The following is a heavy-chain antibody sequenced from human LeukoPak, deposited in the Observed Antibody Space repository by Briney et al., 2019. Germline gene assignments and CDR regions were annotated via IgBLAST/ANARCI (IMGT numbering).Heavy chain of an antibody. J-gene: IGHJ4*02. Sequence: HPGGSLRLSCAASGFTFSTYWMNWVRQAPGKGLEWVANIKHDGSEKYYVDSVMGRFTISRDNAKNSLYLQMNRLRAEDTAVYYCAREKMLPWGQGTLVTVSS. CDR2: IKHDGSEK. CDR3: AREKMLP. V-gene: IGHV3-7*01. D-gene: IGHD3-10*02. CDR1: GFTFSTYW.